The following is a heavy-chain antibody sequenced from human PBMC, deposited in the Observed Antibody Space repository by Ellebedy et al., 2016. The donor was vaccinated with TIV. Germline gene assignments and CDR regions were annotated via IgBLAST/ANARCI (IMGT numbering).Heavy chain of an antibody. V-gene: IGHV3-30-3*01. Sequence: GGSLRLXXAASGFTFSGYPLHWVRQAPGKGLDWVAVISADGNKKHNADSVEGRFTTSRDNSKNTLYPQMNSLRAEDTAIYYCAKGVRGSSQYWGQGTLVTVSS. CDR3: AKGVRGSSQY. J-gene: IGHJ4*02. D-gene: IGHD3-10*01. CDR1: GFTFSGYP. CDR2: ISADGNKK.